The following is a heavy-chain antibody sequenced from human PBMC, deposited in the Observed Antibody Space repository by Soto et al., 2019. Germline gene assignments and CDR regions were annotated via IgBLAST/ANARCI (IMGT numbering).Heavy chain of an antibody. D-gene: IGHD6-13*01. Sequence: EVQLLESGGGLVQPGGSLRLSCAASGFTFSSYAMSWVRQAPGKGLEWVSSISGSGGSTYYADSVKGRFTISRDNSKNTLFLQMNSLRAEDTAVYYCAKIVAATGTAYWGQGTLVTVSS. V-gene: IGHV3-23*01. CDR2: ISGSGGST. J-gene: IGHJ4*02. CDR3: AKIVAATGTAY. CDR1: GFTFSSYA.